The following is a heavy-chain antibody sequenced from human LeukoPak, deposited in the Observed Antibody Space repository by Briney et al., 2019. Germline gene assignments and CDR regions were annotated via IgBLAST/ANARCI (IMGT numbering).Heavy chain of an antibody. D-gene: IGHD5-24*01. J-gene: IGHJ4*02. CDR3: ARVIREPEEMATPDY. V-gene: IGHV4-38-2*02. CDR1: RYSISSGYY. Sequence: SETLSLTCNVSRYSISSGYYWGWIRQPPGKGLEWIGNIYHSGSTYYNPSHKSRVTISVDTSKNQFSLKLSSVTAADTAVYYCARVIREPEEMATPDYWGQGTLVTVSS. CDR2: IYHSGST.